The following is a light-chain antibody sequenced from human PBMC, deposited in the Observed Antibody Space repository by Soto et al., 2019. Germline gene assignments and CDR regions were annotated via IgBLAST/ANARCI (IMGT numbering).Light chain of an antibody. CDR3: MQGTHWPWT. J-gene: IGKJ1*01. CDR1: QSLVHSDGNTY. CDR2: RAS. V-gene: IGKV2-30*02. Sequence: DVEMTQSPLSLPVSLGQPASISCRSSQSLVHSDGNTYLNWFQQRPGQSPRRLISRASNRDSGVPDRFSGVRSGTDFTVKISRVETEDVAVYYCMQGTHWPWTLGQGTKVDIK.